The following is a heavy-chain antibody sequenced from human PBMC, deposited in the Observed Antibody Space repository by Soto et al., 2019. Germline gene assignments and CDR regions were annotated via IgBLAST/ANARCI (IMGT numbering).Heavy chain of an antibody. CDR2: IAFTGSAT. J-gene: IGHJ6*02. Sequence: GGSLRLSCATSGFTFHDYAMSWVRQAPGKGLEWVSAIAFTGSATYYADSVKGRFTISRDNSKNIVYLQMNSLRSDDTAVYYCATHSFSYYYGMDVWGQGTTVTVSS. CDR1: GFTFHDYA. V-gene: IGHV3-23*05. D-gene: IGHD4-4*01. CDR3: ATHSFSYYYGMDV.